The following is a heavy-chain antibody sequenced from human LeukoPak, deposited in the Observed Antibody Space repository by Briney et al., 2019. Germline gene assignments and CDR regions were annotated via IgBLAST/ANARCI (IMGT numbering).Heavy chain of an antibody. CDR3: ARDRAFRGGGFHP. D-gene: IGHD3-10*01. CDR2: INPNSGGT. J-gene: IGHJ5*02. CDR1: GYIFSRYS. Sequence: ASVKVSCKASGYIFSRYSMHWVRQAPGQGLEWMGRINPNSGGTQYAQKFQGRVTMTSDSSIITVYMELSSLRSDDTAIYYCARDRAFRGGGFHPWGQGTLVTVSS. V-gene: IGHV1-2*06.